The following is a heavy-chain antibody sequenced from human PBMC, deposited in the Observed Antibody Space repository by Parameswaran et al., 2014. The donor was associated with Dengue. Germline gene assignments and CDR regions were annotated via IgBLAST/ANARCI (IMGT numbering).Heavy chain of an antibody. J-gene: IGHJ4*02. Sequence: RWIRQPREGTGVDWVYLLQWEHQLQPSLKSRFTISRHNSKNTLYLQMNSLRAEDTAVYYCATSAWGAFDYWGQGTLVTVSS. V-gene: IGHV3-53*04. CDR2: LLQWEH. CDR3: ATSAWGAFDY. D-gene: IGHD1-26*01.